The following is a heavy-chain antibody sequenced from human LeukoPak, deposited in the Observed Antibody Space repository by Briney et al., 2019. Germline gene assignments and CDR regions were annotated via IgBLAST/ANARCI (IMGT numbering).Heavy chain of an antibody. CDR2: IWYDGSNK. Sequence: GGSLRLSCAASGFTFSSYGMHWVRQAPGRGLEWVAVIWYDGSNKYYADSVKGRFTISRDNSKNTLYLQMNSLRAEDTAVYYCARDNDVLRYFDWLGYWGQGTLVTVSS. D-gene: IGHD3-9*01. V-gene: IGHV3-33*01. CDR1: GFTFSSYG. CDR3: ARDNDVLRYFDWLGY. J-gene: IGHJ4*02.